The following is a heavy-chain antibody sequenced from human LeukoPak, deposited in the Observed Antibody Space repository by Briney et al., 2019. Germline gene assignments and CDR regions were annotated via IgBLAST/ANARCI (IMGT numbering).Heavy chain of an antibody. CDR3: ARGFTIFGVVSYMGV. CDR1: GGSISSYY. V-gene: IGHV4-4*07. J-gene: IGHJ6*03. CDR2: IYTSGST. D-gene: IGHD3-3*01. Sequence: SETLSLTCTVSGGSISSYYWSWIRQPAGKGLEWIGRIYTSGSTNYNPSLKSRVTMSVDASKNQFSLKLSSVTAADTAVYYCARGFTIFGVVSYMGVWGKGTTVTVSS.